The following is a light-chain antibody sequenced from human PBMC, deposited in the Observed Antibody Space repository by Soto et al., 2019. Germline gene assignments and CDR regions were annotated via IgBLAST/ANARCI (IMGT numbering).Light chain of an antibody. J-gene: IGLJ1*01. Sequence: QSVLTQPPSVSGAPGQRVTISCSGSYSNIGAGFEVHWYQQVPGTAPKLLVSGHNNRPSGVPDRFFGSKSGTSASLTISGLQAEDEADYYCSSYTSSSTLVFGTGTKVTVL. V-gene: IGLV1-40*01. CDR3: SSYTSSSTLV. CDR2: GHN. CDR1: YSNIGAGFE.